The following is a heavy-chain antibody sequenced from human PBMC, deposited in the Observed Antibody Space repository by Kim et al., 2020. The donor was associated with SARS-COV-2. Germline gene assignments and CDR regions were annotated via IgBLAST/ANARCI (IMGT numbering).Heavy chain of an antibody. D-gene: IGHD2-15*01. CDR3: ARAKEVVAAFDY. J-gene: IGHJ4*02. CDR1: GYTFTSYA. Sequence: ASVKVSCKASGYTFTSYAMHWVRQAPGQRLEWMGWINAGNGNTKYSQKFQGRVTITRDTSASTAYMELSSLRSEDTAVYYCARAKEVVAAFDYWGQGTLVTVSS. CDR2: INAGNGNT. V-gene: IGHV1-3*01.